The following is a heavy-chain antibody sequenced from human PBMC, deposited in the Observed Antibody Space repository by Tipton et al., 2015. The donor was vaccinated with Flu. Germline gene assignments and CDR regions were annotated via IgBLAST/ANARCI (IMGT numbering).Heavy chain of an antibody. D-gene: IGHD3-3*01. Sequence: TLSLTCTVSGGSISSYYWSWIRQPPGKGLEWIGYIYYSGSTNYNPSLKSRVTISVDTSKNQFSLKLSSVTAADTAVYYCARNYDFWRLDVWGQGTTVTVSS. V-gene: IGHV4-59*01. CDR2: IYYSGST. J-gene: IGHJ6*02. CDR1: GGSISSYY. CDR3: ARNYDFWRLDV.